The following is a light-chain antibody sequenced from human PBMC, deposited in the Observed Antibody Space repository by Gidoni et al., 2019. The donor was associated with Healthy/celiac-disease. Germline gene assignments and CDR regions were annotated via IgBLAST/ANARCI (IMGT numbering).Light chain of an antibody. V-gene: IGKV4-1*01. CDR2: WAS. Sequence: DIVMTQSPDSLAGSLGERATINCKSSQSVLYSPNNKNYLAWYQQKPGQPPKLLIYWASTRESGVPDRFSGSGSGTDFTLTISSLQAEDVAVYYCQQYYSTPRTFGQGTKVEIK. CDR3: QQYYSTPRT. J-gene: IGKJ1*01. CDR1: QSVLYSPNNKNY.